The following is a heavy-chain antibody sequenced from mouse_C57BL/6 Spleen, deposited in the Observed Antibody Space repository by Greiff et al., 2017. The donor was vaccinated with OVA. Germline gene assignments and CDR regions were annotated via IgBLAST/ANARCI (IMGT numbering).Heavy chain of an antibody. V-gene: IGHV1-50*01. J-gene: IGHJ3*01. D-gene: IGHD2-4*01. CDR1: GYTFTSYW. CDR3: AVYYEYDGVV. Sequence: QVQLQQPGAELVKPGASVKLSCKASGYTFTSYWMQWVKQRPGQGLEWIGEIDPSDSYTNYNQKFKGKATLTVDTSSSTAYMQLVSLTSEDSAVYYSAVYYEYDGVVGGQGTLVTVSA. CDR2: IDPSDSYT.